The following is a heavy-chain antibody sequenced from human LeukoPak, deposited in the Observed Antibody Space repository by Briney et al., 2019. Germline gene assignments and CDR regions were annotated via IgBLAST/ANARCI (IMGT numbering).Heavy chain of an antibody. D-gene: IGHD2-2*01. V-gene: IGHV1-69*01. J-gene: IGHJ5*02. CDR2: IITVFGTA. CDR3: ARVGCSSTSCYFTYNWFDP. CDR1: GGTFSSYA. Sequence: SVKVSCKASGGTFSSYAISWVRQAAGQGLEWMGGIITVFGTANYAQKFQGRVTITADESTSTAYMELSSLRAEDTAVYYCARVGCSSTSCYFTYNWFDPWGQGTLVTVSS.